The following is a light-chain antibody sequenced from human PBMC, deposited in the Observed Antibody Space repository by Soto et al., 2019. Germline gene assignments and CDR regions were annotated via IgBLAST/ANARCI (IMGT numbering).Light chain of an antibody. J-gene: IGKJ1*01. V-gene: IGKV3-20*01. CDR3: QQYGSSPPWT. CDR1: QSVSSSY. CDR2: GAS. Sequence: EIVLTQSPGTLSLSPGERATLSCRASQSVSSSYLAWYQQKPGQAPRLLIYGASSRATGIPDRFSGSGSGIDFTLTISRLEPNDFAVYYCQQYGSSPPWTFGQGTKVEIK.